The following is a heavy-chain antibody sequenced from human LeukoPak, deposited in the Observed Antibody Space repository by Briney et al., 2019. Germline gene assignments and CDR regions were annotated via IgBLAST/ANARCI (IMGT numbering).Heavy chain of an antibody. Sequence: ASVKVSCKVSGYTLTELSMHWVRQAPGKGLEWMGGFDPEDGETIYAQKFQGRVTMTEDTSTDTAYMELSGLRSEDTAVYYCATVEAKYCSSTSCSHWGQGTLVTVSS. D-gene: IGHD2-2*01. J-gene: IGHJ4*02. CDR2: FDPEDGET. CDR3: ATVEAKYCSSTSCSH. CDR1: GYTLTELS. V-gene: IGHV1-24*01.